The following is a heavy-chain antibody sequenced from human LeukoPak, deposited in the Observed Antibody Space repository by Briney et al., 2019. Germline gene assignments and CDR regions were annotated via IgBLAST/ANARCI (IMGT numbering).Heavy chain of an antibody. V-gene: IGHV3-23*01. J-gene: IGHJ6*02. Sequence: GGPLRLSCAASGFTFSSYAMSWVRQAPGKGLEWVSAISGSGGSTYYADSVKGRFTISRDNSKNTLYLQMNSLRAEDTAVYYCAKTDTALAYYYYGMDVWGQGTTVTVSS. CDR2: ISGSGGST. CDR1: GFTFSSYA. CDR3: AKTDTALAYYYYGMDV. D-gene: IGHD5-18*01.